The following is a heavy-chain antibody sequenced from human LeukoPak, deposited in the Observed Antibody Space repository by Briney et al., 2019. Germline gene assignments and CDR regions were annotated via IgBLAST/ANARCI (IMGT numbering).Heavy chain of an antibody. CDR3: ARERTGYSGYAGSYWYFDV. D-gene: IGHD5-12*01. V-gene: IGHV4-31*03. J-gene: IGHJ2*01. CDR2: LFYSGTT. CDR1: GGSISSGGYY. Sequence: PSETLSLTCTVSGGSISSGGYYWSWIRPHPGKGLEGIGHLFYSGTTYHSPAPTSRVTISVDTSKNQCALKLSSVTAADTAVYYCARERTGYSGYAGSYWYFDVWVGGTLVTVS.